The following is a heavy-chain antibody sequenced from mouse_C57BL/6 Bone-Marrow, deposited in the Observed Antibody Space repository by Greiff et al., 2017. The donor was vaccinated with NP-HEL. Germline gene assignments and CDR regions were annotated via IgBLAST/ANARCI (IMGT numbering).Heavy chain of an antibody. V-gene: IGHV2-9-1*01. CDR3: ARNLLYGSSYGPMDY. Sequence: VQLQQSGPGLVAPSQSLSITCTVSGFSLTSYAISWVRQPPGKGLEWLGVIWTGGGTNYNSALKSRLSISKDNSKSQVFLKMNSLQTDDTARYYCARNLLYGSSYGPMDYWGQGTSVTVSS. D-gene: IGHD1-1*01. CDR1: GFSLTSYA. CDR2: IWTGGGT. J-gene: IGHJ4*01.